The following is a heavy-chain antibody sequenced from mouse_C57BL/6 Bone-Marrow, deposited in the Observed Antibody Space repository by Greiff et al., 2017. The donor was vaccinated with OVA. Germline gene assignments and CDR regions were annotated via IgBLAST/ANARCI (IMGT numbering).Heavy chain of an antibody. CDR2: IHPNSGST. D-gene: IGHD1-1*01. CDR1: GYTFTSYW. J-gene: IGHJ2*01. V-gene: IGHV1-64*01. CDR3: ARSSGRDYFGY. Sequence: QVQLQQPGAELVKPGASVKLSCKASGYTFTSYWMHWVKQRPGQGLEWIGMIHPNSGSTNYNEKFKSKATLTVDNYSSTAYMQLSSLTSEDSSVYSAARSSGRDYFGYGGQGTTLTVSS.